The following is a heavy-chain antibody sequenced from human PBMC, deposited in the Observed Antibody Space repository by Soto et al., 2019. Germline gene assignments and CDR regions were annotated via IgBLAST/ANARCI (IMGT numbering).Heavy chain of an antibody. CDR3: IRLGGGYCAYDY. CDR2: IRTKTNNYTT. J-gene: IGHJ4*02. D-gene: IGHD5-12*01. V-gene: IGHV3-73*01. CDR1: GFTFSGSG. Sequence: EVQLVESGGGLVQPGGSLKLSCAASGFTFSGSGIHWVRQAPGKGLEWVGRIRTKTNNYTTSYAASVDGRFTISRDDSKNTAFLQMNSLKTEGTAVYFCIRLGGGYCAYDYSGQGTLVTVSS.